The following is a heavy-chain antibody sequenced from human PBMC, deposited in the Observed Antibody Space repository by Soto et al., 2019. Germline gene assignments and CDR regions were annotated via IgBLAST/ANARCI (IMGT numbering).Heavy chain of an antibody. Sequence: SETLSLTCTVSGGSISSGGYYWSWIRQHPGKGLEWIGYIYYSGSTYYNPSLKSRVTISVDTSKNQFSLKLSSVTAADTAVYYCARGQRYCSSTCCFLSYYMDVWGKGTTVTVSS. J-gene: IGHJ6*03. D-gene: IGHD2-2*01. CDR3: ARGQRYCSSTCCFLSYYMDV. CDR2: IYYSGST. V-gene: IGHV4-31*03. CDR1: GGSISSGGYY.